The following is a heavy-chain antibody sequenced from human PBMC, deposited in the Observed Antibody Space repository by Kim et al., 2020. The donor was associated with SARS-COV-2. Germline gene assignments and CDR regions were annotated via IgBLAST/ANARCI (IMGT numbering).Heavy chain of an antibody. CDR1: GYSFTSYW. V-gene: IGHV5-10-1*01. J-gene: IGHJ6*02. Sequence: GESLKISCKGSGYSFTSYWISWVRQMPGKGLEWMGRIDPSDSYTNYSPSFQGHVTISADKSISTAYLQWSSLKASDTAMYYCARRQVRVTAIDYYYYYGMDVWGQGTTVTVSS. CDR2: IDPSDSYT. D-gene: IGHD2-21*02. CDR3: ARRQVRVTAIDYYYYYGMDV.